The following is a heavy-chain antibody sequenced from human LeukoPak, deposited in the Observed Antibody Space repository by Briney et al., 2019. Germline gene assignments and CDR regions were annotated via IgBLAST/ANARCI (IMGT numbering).Heavy chain of an antibody. Sequence: SGTLSLTCAVYGGSFSGFYWTWLRQPPGKGLEWIGQINHSRSTHYNPSLKSRVTISVDTSKNQFSLKLSSVTAADTAVYYCARVPKYFDLWGRGTLVTVSS. CDR2: INHSRST. V-gene: IGHV4-34*01. J-gene: IGHJ2*01. CDR1: GGSFSGFY. CDR3: ARVPKYFDL.